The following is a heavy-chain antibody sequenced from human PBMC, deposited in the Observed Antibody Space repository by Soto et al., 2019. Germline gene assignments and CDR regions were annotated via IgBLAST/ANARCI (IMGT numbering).Heavy chain of an antibody. D-gene: IGHD3-10*01. CDR3: ARVLYYGSGCYSPYGMDV. CDR2: VSPPSRTS. J-gene: IGHJ6*02. V-gene: IGHV1-69*01. CDR1: GVSFNNNG. Sequence: QVQLVQSGAEVKKPGSSVKVSCKTSGVSFNNNGIGWVRQAPGHGLEWMGGVSPPSRTSNYARKFQGRISITADASTGTVNMELSSLTSEDTAQYYCARVLYYGSGCYSPYGMDVWGQGTTVTVSS.